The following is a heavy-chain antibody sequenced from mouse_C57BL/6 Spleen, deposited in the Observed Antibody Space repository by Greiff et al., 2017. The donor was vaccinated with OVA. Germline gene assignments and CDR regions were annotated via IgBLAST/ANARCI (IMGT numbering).Heavy chain of an antibody. J-gene: IGHJ4*01. CDR2: IDPSDSYT. D-gene: IGHD2-1*01. CDR3: ARKVYYGNYYYAMDY. V-gene: IGHV1-50*01. CDR1: GYTFTSYW. Sequence: QVQLQQPGAELVKPGASVKLSCKASGYTFTSYWMQWVKQRPGQGLEWIGEIDPSDSYTNYNQKFKGKATLTVDTSSSTAYMQLSSLTSEDSAVYYWARKVYYGNYYYAMDYWGQGTSVTVSS.